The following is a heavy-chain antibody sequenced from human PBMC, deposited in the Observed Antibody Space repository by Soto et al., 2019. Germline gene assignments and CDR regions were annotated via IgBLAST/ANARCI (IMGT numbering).Heavy chain of an antibody. CDR1: GFTFSNAW. CDR2: IKSKTDGGTT. CDR3: TTDPEHYYDSSGYYGDFDY. D-gene: IGHD3-22*01. J-gene: IGHJ4*02. Sequence: EVQLVESGGGLVQPGGSLRLSCAASGFTFSNAWMNWVRQAPGKGLEWVGRIKSKTDGGTTDYAAPVKGRFTISRDDSKNTLYLQMNSLKTEDTAVYYCTTDPEHYYDSSGYYGDFDYWGQGTLVTVSS. V-gene: IGHV3-15*07.